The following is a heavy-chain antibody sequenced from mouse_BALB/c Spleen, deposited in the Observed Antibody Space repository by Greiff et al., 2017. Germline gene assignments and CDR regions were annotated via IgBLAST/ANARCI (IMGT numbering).Heavy chain of an antibody. CDR2: ISSGGGST. CDR3: ARHRGLRLGWYFDV. J-gene: IGHJ1*01. D-gene: IGHD1-2*01. Sequence: EVKLVESGGGLVKPGGSLKLSCAASGFAFSSYDMSWVRQTPEKRLEWVAYISSGGGSTYYPDTVKGRFTISRDNAKNTLYLQMSSLKSEDTAMYYCARHRGLRLGWYFDVWGAGTTVTVSS. V-gene: IGHV5-12-1*01. CDR1: GFAFSSYD.